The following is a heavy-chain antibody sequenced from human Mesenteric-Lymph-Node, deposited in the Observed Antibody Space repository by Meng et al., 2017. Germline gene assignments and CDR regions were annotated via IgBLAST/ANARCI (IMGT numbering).Heavy chain of an antibody. J-gene: IGHJ4*02. CDR2: IEAWGDT. CDR3: AKDYIVGATDLFDY. V-gene: IGHV3-23*01. CDR1: GFAFSSYA. D-gene: IGHD1-26*01. Sequence: EVQRWDSGGDVGQRGGSLRLSCAASGFAFSSYAMSWGRQAPGKGLEWVSVIEAWGDTYYADSVKDRFTISRDNSMNTLYLQMNSLRTEDTAVYYCAKDYIVGATDLFDYWGQGTLVTVSS.